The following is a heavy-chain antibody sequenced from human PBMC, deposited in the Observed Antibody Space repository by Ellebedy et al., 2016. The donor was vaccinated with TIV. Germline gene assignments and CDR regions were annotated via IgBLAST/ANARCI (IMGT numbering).Heavy chain of an antibody. CDR3: AREAGISSFRHWYIDL. D-gene: IGHD6-6*01. CDR1: GFTFNNHA. Sequence: GESLKISWEASGFTFNNHAVSWVRQAPGKGLEWISGTGSTFSADSVQGRFTVSRDNSKQMVYLQMNSLTSEDTGVYYCAREAGISSFRHWYIDLWGRGTLVIVSS. J-gene: IGHJ2*01. CDR2: TGST. V-gene: IGHV3-53*01.